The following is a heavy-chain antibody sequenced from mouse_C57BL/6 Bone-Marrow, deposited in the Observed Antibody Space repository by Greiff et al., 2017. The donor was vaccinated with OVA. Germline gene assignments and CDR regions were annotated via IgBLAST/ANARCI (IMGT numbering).Heavy chain of an antibody. Sequence: VQLQQSGAELVKPGASVKISCKASGYAFSSYWMNWVKQRPGKGLEWIGQIYPGDGDTNYNGKFKGKATLTADKSSSTAYMQISSLTAEDSAVYFCARGDYGYDGAWFAYWGQGTLVTVSA. D-gene: IGHD2-2*01. CDR3: ARGDYGYDGAWFAY. CDR1: GYAFSSYW. V-gene: IGHV1-80*01. J-gene: IGHJ3*01. CDR2: IYPGDGDT.